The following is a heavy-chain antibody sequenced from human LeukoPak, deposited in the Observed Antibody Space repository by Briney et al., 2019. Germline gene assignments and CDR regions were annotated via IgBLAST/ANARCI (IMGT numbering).Heavy chain of an antibody. V-gene: IGHV3-30*04. Sequence: PGGSLRLSCAASGFTFSSYAMHWVRQAPGKGLEWVAVISYDGSNKYYADSVKGRFTISRDNSKNTLYLQMNSLRAEDTAVYYCARSGRGFDYWGQGTLVTVSS. CDR2: ISYDGSNK. CDR1: GFTFSSYA. D-gene: IGHD1-14*01. CDR3: ARSGRGFDY. J-gene: IGHJ4*02.